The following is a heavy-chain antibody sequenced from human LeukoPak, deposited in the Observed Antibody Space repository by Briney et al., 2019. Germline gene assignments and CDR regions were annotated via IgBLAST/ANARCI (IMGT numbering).Heavy chain of an antibody. CDR3: ARELPREVTLDY. Sequence: PGGSLRLSCAASGFTLSSYEMHWVRQAPGKWLVWVSRINSDGSRTGYADSVKGRFTISRDNAKNTLYLQMNSLRAEDTAIYYCARELPREVTLDYWGQGTLVTVSS. D-gene: IGHD2-21*02. V-gene: IGHV3-74*01. CDR1: GFTLSSYE. J-gene: IGHJ4*02. CDR2: INSDGSRT.